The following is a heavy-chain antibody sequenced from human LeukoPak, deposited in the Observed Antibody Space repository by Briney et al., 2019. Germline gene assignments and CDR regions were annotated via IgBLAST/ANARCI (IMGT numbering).Heavy chain of an antibody. V-gene: IGHV3-30*02. CDR2: IRYDGSNK. CDR1: GFTFSSYG. CDR3: AKDIGYNWNVGFDP. D-gene: IGHD1-20*01. Sequence: AGGSLRLSCAASGFTFSSYGMHWVRQAPGKGLEWVAFIRYDGSNKYYADSVKGRFTISRDNSKNTLYLQMNSLRAEDTAVYYCAKDIGYNWNVGFDPWGQGTLVTVSS. J-gene: IGHJ5*02.